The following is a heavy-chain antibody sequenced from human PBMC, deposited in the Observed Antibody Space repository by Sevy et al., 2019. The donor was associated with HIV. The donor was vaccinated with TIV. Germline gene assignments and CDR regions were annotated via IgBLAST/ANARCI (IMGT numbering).Heavy chain of an antibody. CDR3: ARAPPVRSGDDSLNWFDP. V-gene: IGHV4-59*01. J-gene: IGHJ5*02. D-gene: IGHD5-12*01. Sequence: SETLFLTCTVSGGSISTYYWSWIRQPPGKGLEYIGYIYYTGSTNYNPSLKSRVTISVDTSKNQFSLNLRSVTAVDTAVYYCARAPPVRSGDDSLNWFDPWGQGTLVTVSS. CDR2: IYYTGST. CDR1: GGSISTYY.